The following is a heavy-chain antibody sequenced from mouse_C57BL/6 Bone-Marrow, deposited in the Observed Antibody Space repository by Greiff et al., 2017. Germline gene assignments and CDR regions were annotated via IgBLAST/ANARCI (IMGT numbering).Heavy chain of an antibody. CDR2: INYDGSST. V-gene: IGHV5-16*01. J-gene: IGHJ1*03. Sequence: EVHLVESEGGLVQPGSSMKLSCTASGFTFSDYYMAWVRQVPEKGLEWVANINYDGSSTYYLDSLKSRFIISRDNAKNILYLQMSSLKSEDTATYYCARDRDGSSYWYFESGAQGPRSPSPQ. D-gene: IGHD1-1*01. CDR1: GFTFSDYY. CDR3: ARDRDGSSYWYFES.